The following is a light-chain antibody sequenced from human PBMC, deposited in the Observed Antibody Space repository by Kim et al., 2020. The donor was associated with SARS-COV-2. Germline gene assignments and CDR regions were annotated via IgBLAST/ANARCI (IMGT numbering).Light chain of an antibody. CDR2: SAS. CDR1: QSITND. J-gene: IGKJ4*01. Sequence: DIQMTQSPSSLSASVGDRVNITCRAGQSITNDLNWYQQKPGKVPNVLIYSASSLQGGVPSRFSGSGSGTEFTLTISSLQPEDFATYFCQQTYSLPRTLGGGTQVDIK. CDR3: QQTYSLPRT. V-gene: IGKV1-39*01.